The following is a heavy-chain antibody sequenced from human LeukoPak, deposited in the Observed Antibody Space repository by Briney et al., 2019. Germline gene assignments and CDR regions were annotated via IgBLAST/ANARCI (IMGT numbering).Heavy chain of an antibody. V-gene: IGHV3-21*01. J-gene: IGHJ4*02. CDR3: ARRGSSWYYFDY. CDR1: GFAFSSYS. D-gene: IGHD6-13*01. Sequence: GGSLRLSCAASGFAFSSYSMNWVRQAPGKGLEWVSSISSSSSYIYYADSVKGRFTISRDNAKNSLYLQMNSLRAEDTAVYYCARRGSSWYYFDYWGQGTLVTVSS. CDR2: ISSSSSYI.